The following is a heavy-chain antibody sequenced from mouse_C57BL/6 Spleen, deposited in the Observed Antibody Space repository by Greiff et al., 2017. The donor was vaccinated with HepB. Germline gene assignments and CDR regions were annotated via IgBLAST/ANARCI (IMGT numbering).Heavy chain of an antibody. CDR3: TSYYDYDEGMYYFDY. CDR1: GYTFTSYW. CDR2: IYPGNSDT. Sequence: VQLQQSGTVLARPGASVKMSCKTSGYTFTSYWMHWVKQRPGQGLEWIGAIYPGNSDTSYNQKFKGKAKLTAVTSASTAYMELSSLTNEDSAVYYCTSYYDYDEGMYYFDYGGQGTTLTVSS. J-gene: IGHJ2*01. D-gene: IGHD2-4*01. V-gene: IGHV1-5*01.